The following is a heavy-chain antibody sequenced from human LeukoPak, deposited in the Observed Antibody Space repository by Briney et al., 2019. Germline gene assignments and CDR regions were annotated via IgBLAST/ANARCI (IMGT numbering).Heavy chain of an antibody. V-gene: IGHV3-21*01. CDR1: GLTFSSYS. J-gene: IGHJ5*02. Sequence: GGSLRLSCAASGLTFSSYSMNWVRQAPGKGLEWVSSISSSSSYIYYADSVKGRFTISRDNAKNSLYLQMNSLRAEDTAVYYCARDREYCSSTSWLWPDWFDPWGQGTLVTVSS. CDR2: ISSSSSYI. D-gene: IGHD2-2*01. CDR3: ARDREYCSSTSWLWPDWFDP.